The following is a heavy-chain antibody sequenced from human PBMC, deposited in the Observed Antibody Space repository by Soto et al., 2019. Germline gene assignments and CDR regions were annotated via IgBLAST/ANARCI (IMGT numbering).Heavy chain of an antibody. V-gene: IGHV3-33*01. CDR2: IWYDGSNK. Sequence: QVQLVESGGGVVQPGRSLRLSCAASGFTFSSYGMHWVRQAPGKGLEWVAVIWYDGSNKYYADSVKGRFTISRDNSKNTLDLQMNSLRAEDTAVYYCARAGGYCSGTSCLGEEYYYYGMDVWGQGTTVTVSS. J-gene: IGHJ6*02. CDR1: GFTFSSYG. D-gene: IGHD2-2*01. CDR3: ARAGGYCSGTSCLGEEYYYYGMDV.